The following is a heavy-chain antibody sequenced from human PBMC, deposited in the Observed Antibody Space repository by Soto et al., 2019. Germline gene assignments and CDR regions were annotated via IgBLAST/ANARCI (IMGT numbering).Heavy chain of an antibody. Sequence: EVQLLESGGDLVQPGGSLRLSCAASGFTFSSYAMSWVRQAPGKGLEWVSGISSTGDTIYYADSVKGRFTISRDISKNTLYLQMSSLRAEDTAVYYCIKTGFYVSGTRAFDIWGQGTMVTVSS. V-gene: IGHV3-23*01. CDR3: IKTGFYVSGTRAFDI. J-gene: IGHJ3*02. CDR1: GFTFSSYA. CDR2: ISSTGDTI. D-gene: IGHD3-10*01.